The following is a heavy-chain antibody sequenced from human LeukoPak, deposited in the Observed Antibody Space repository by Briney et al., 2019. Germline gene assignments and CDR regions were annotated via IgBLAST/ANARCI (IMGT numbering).Heavy chain of an antibody. Sequence: ASVKVSCKASGYTLTSYAMHWVRQAPGQRLEWMGWINAGNGNTKYSQKFQGRVTITRDTSASTAYMELSSLRSEDTAVYYCARFEGDYVGWFDPWGQGTLVTVSS. D-gene: IGHD4-23*01. CDR2: INAGNGNT. J-gene: IGHJ5*02. CDR1: GYTLTSYA. V-gene: IGHV1-3*01. CDR3: ARFEGDYVGWFDP.